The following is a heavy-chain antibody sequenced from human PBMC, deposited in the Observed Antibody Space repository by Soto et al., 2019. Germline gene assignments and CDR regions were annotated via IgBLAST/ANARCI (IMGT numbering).Heavy chain of an antibody. V-gene: IGHV2-26*01. J-gene: IGHJ6*02. D-gene: IGHD4-17*01. CDR1: GFSLTNVRMG. Sequence: SGPPLVNPPETLTLTCCVSGFSLTNVRMGVSCIRQPPGKALEWLAHFFSDAERSYSTSMQSRLNMYKDSSGSQVVLTMTNMAPADTATYFCARMDGDYNYYGLDVWGHGIAVTVSS. CDR2: FFSDAER. CDR3: ARMDGDYNYYGLDV.